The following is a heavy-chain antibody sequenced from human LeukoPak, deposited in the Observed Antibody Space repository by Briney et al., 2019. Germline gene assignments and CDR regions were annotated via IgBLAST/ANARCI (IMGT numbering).Heavy chain of an antibody. D-gene: IGHD4-17*01. Sequence: GGSLRLSCAASGFSFISYGMHWVRQAPGKGLEWVGVISDDGRDKKYADSVKGRFTISRDNSKDTLYLQMNSLRDEDTAVYYCAKRPSDYGEYVTYFDYWGQGTLVTVSS. V-gene: IGHV3-30*18. CDR1: GFSFISYG. CDR3: AKRPSDYGEYVTYFDY. J-gene: IGHJ4*02. CDR2: ISDDGRDK.